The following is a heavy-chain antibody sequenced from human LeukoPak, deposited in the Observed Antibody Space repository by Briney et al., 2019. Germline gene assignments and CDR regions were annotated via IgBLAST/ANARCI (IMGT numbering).Heavy chain of an antibody. CDR1: GYSFTSYW. CDR2: IYPGDSDT. V-gene: IGHV5-51*01. D-gene: IGHD3-10*01. Sequence: GESLKISCKGSGYSFTSYWIGWVRQMPGKGLEWMGIIYPGDSDTRYSPSFQGQVTISADKSISTACLQWSSLKASDTAMYYCARRRYYGSGSYYNLLDYWGQGTLVTVSS. CDR3: ARRRYYGSGSYYNLLDY. J-gene: IGHJ4*02.